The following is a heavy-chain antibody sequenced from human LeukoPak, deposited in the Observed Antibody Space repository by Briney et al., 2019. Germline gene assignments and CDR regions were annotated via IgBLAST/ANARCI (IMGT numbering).Heavy chain of an antibody. CDR2: IIRIFGTA. CDR3: ARDPYCSSTSCYPVWGFDP. D-gene: IGHD2-2*01. CDR1: GGTYSSYA. V-gene: IGHV1-69*13. J-gene: IGHJ5*02. Sequence: GASVKVSCKASGGTYSSYAISWVRQAPGQGIEWMGGIIRIFGTANYAQKFQGRVTITADESTSTAYMELSSLRSEDTAVYYCARDPYCSSTSCYPVWGFDPWGQGTLVTVSS.